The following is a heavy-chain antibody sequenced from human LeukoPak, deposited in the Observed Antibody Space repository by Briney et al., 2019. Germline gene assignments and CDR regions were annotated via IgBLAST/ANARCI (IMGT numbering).Heavy chain of an antibody. CDR3: TKARDIWTHRFFHY. Sequence: GGSLRLSCAASGFTFSSYGMHWVRQAPGKGLEWVAFIEKDGNTKYYTDSVRGRFAISRDNSKNTLYLQMSSLRTEDTAMFYCTKARDIWTHRFFHYWGQGTLVTVFS. V-gene: IGHV3-30*02. D-gene: IGHD3-9*01. J-gene: IGHJ4*02. CDR2: IEKDGNTK. CDR1: GFTFSSYG.